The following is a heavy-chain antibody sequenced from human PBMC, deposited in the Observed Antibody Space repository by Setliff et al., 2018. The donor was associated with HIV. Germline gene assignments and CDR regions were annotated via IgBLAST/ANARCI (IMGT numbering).Heavy chain of an antibody. J-gene: IGHJ6*03. V-gene: IGHV4-4*07. CDR2: IYTRGNT. CDR3: TRGLWGDDYYYNNMDV. CDR1: GASITSHN. Sequence: SETLSLTCSVSGASITSHNWSWIRQAAGKGLEWIGRIYTRGNTNYNPSLRSRVTMSVDTSKNQFSLKVTSVTAADTAVYYCTRGLWGDDYYYNNMDVWGKGATVTVSS. D-gene: IGHD2-21*02.